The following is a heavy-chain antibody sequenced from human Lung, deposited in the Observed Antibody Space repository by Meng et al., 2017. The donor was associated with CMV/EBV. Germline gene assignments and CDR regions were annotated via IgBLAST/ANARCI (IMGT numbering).Heavy chain of an antibody. CDR3: AGPDDMGSSPHDPFDM. D-gene: IGHD1-1*01. CDR2: ISYTGYI. Sequence: LXCTVSGASISSNYWSWSRRPPGKGLEYIGSISYTGYIEYNPSLKGRVTISLDTSKNHFSLKLTSVTAADTAMYYCAGPDDMGSSPHDPFDMWGQGTXVTCSS. CDR1: GASISSNY. J-gene: IGHJ3*02. V-gene: IGHV4-59*01.